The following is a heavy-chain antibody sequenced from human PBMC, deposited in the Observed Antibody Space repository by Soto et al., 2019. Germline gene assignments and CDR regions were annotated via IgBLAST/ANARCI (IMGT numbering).Heavy chain of an antibody. D-gene: IGHD3-10*01. Sequence: QVQLVESGGGVVQPGRSLRLSCAASGFIFSDYAMHWVRQAPGKGLEWVAVISYEGSNKFYVDSVKGRFTISRDNSTNTLFVQTNSLRVEDTAVYYCARDVGDSGSFFDSWGQGTLVTVSS. CDR2: ISYEGSNK. J-gene: IGHJ4*02. CDR1: GFIFSDYA. V-gene: IGHV3-30*04. CDR3: ARDVGDSGSFFDS.